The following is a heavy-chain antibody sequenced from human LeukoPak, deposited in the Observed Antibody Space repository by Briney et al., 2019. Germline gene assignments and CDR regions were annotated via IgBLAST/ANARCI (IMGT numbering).Heavy chain of an antibody. CDR2: ISYDGSNK. D-gene: IGHD2-21*01. CDR3: ARSIDIDY. V-gene: IGHV3-30-3*01. Sequence: GGSLRLSCAASGFTFSSYAMHWVRQAPGKGLEWVAVISYDGSNKYYADSVKGRFTISRDTAKNSLYLQMNSLRAEDTAVYYCARSIDIDYWGQGTLVTVSS. J-gene: IGHJ4*02. CDR1: GFTFSSYA.